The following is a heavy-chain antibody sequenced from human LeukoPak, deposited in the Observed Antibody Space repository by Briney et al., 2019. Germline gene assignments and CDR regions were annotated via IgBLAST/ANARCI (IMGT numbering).Heavy chain of an antibody. D-gene: IGHD6-13*01. Sequence: GGSLRLSCAASGFTFSSYWMSWVRQAPGKGLEWVANIKQDGSEEYYVDSVKGRFTISRDNAKNSLYLQMNSLRAEDTAVYYCARDLAEDSSSWYSIYYYYYYMDVWGKGTTVTVSS. CDR2: IKQDGSEE. CDR1: GFTFSSYW. J-gene: IGHJ6*03. V-gene: IGHV3-7*01. CDR3: ARDLAEDSSSWYSIYYYYYYMDV.